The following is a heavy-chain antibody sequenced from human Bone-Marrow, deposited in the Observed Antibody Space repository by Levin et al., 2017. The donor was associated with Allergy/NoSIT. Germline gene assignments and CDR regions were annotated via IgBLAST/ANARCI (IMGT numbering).Heavy chain of an antibody. J-gene: IGHJ6*03. V-gene: IGHV4-59*11. CDR3: ARERGLTVAGRFYYHMDV. Sequence: ESLKISCTISGDSIGSHYWTWIRQPPGKGLEWIGYIYYSGNTNYNPSLKNRLLMSVDMSKNQFSLNLSSVTAADTALYFCARERGLTVAGRFYYHMDVWGKGTTVTVS. CDR2: IYYSGNT. CDR1: GDSIGSHY. D-gene: IGHD6-19*01.